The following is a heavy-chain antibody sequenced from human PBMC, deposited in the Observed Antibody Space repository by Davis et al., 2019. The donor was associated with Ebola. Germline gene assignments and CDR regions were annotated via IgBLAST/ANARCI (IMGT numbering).Heavy chain of an antibody. Sequence: PGGSLRLSCAASGFTLSGYDMNWVRQAPGKGLQWVAVIWDDGSNKYYADSVKGRFTISRDNSKNTLYLQMNSLRAEDTAVYYCARSYHDILTGYYYWGQGTLVTVSS. CDR1: GFTLSGYD. CDR3: ARSYHDILTGYYY. V-gene: IGHV3-33*01. J-gene: IGHJ4*02. D-gene: IGHD3-9*01. CDR2: IWDDGSNK.